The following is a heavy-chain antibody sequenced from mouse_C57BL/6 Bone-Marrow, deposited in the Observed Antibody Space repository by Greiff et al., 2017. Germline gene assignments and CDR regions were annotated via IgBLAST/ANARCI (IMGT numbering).Heavy chain of an antibody. CDR3: AREFITKVGEYFDV. CDR2: ISDGGSYT. Sequence: EVQRVESGGGLVKPGGSLKLSCAASGFTFSSYAMSWVRQTPEKRLEWVATISDGGSYTYYPDNVKGRFTISRDNAKNNLYLQMSHLKSEDTAMYYCAREFITKVGEYFDVWGTGTTVTVSS. CDR1: GFTFSSYA. J-gene: IGHJ1*03. D-gene: IGHD1-1*01. V-gene: IGHV5-4*01.